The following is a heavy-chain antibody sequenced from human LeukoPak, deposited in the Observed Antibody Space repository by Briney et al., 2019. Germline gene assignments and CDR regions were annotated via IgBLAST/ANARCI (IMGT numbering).Heavy chain of an antibody. CDR1: GYSFTSYW. D-gene: IGHD3-22*01. CDR2: ICPGDSDT. CDR3: ASGLYDSSGYPDAFDI. V-gene: IGHV5-51*01. Sequence: KYGESLKISCKGSGYSFTSYWIGWVRQMPGKGLEWMGIICPGDSDTRYSPSFQGQVTISADKSISTAYLQWSSLKASDTAMYYCASGLYDSSGYPDAFDIWGQGTMVTVSS. J-gene: IGHJ3*02.